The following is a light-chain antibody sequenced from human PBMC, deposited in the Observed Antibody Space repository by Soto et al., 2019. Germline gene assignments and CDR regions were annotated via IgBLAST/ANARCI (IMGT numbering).Light chain of an antibody. J-gene: IGKJ1*01. Sequence: DIQMTQSPSSLSASVGDRVSIACRASQSISSYLTWYQHTPGNAPRVLIYATSTLQTGVPSRFSGSGSGTDFTLTISGLQPDDFAIYYCQQGYSAPWTFGQGTRVEVK. CDR2: ATS. CDR1: QSISSY. V-gene: IGKV1-39*01. CDR3: QQGYSAPWT.